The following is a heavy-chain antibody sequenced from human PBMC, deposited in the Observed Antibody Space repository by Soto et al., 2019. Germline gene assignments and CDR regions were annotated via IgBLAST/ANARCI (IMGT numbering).Heavy chain of an antibody. Sequence: ASVKVSCKASGYTFTSYGISWVRQAPGQGLEWMGWISAYNGNTNYAQKLQGRVTMTADKSTSTAYMELSSLRSEDTAVYYCARTIRRLAGATYAFDIWGQGTMVTVSS. CDR2: ISAYNGNT. D-gene: IGHD3-3*02. V-gene: IGHV1-18*01. CDR3: ARTIRRLAGATYAFDI. J-gene: IGHJ3*02. CDR1: GYTFTSYG.